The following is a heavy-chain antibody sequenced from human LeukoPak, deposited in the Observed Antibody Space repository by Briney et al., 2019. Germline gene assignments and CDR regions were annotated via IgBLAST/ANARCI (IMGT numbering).Heavy chain of an antibody. CDR2: INHSGST. V-gene: IGHV4-34*01. D-gene: IGHD6-19*01. CDR1: GGSFSGYY. Sequence: SETLSLTCAVYGGSFSGYYWSWIRQPPGKGLEWIGEINHSGSTNYNPSLKSRVTIPVDTSKNQFSLKLSSVTAADTAVYYCARGMGSGWYPARIWGQGTMVTVSS. CDR3: ARGMGSGWYPARI. J-gene: IGHJ3*02.